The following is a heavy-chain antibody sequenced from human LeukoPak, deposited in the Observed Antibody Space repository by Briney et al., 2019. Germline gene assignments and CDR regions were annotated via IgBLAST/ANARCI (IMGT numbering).Heavy chain of an antibody. CDR3: AREGVQTTVDAFDI. D-gene: IGHD4-17*01. V-gene: IGHV3-30*04. J-gene: IGHJ3*02. CDR2: ISHDGSDK. CDR1: GFTLKIYP. Sequence: GGSLRLSCAASGFTLKIYPMHGVRQAPGKGLGWLSVISHDGSDKNNADSVKGGFIISRDNSKNTIYLQLNSLRPEDTAMYYCAREGVQTTVDAFDIWGLGTMVIVSS.